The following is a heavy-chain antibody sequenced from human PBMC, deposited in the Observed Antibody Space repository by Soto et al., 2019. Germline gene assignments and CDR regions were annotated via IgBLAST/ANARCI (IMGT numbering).Heavy chain of an antibody. CDR1: GFTFSSYD. CDR3: ARGSGYCSGGSCFPDY. Sequence: GGSLRLSCAASGFTFSSYDMHWVRQATGKGLEWVSAIGTAGDTYYPGSVKGRFTISRENAKNSLYLQMNSLRAGDTAVYYCARGSGYCSGGSCFPDYWGQGTLVTVSS. J-gene: IGHJ4*02. V-gene: IGHV3-13*01. CDR2: IGTAGDT. D-gene: IGHD2-15*01.